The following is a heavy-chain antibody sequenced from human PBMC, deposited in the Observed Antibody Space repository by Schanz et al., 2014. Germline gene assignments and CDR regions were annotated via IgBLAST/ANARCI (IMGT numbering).Heavy chain of an antibody. Sequence: QVQLVQSGAEVKKPGSSVKVSCTASGGTFSSYTISWIRQAPGQGLEWMGRIIPVLAIADYAQKFQGRVTITADKSTTTAYMELNSLNSDDTAVYYCAGTYCSSTSCYTGYYYMDVWGEGTTVTVSS. J-gene: IGHJ6*03. CDR1: GGTFSSYT. CDR2: IIPVLAIA. D-gene: IGHD2-2*02. CDR3: AGTYCSSTSCYTGYYYMDV. V-gene: IGHV1-69*02.